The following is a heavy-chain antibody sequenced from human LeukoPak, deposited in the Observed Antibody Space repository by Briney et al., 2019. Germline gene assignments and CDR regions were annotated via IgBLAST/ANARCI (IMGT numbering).Heavy chain of an antibody. D-gene: IGHD2-21*02. CDR3: VRGGPPDCGGDCYSEAFDI. Sequence: SETLSLTCTVSGGSISSSSYYWGWIRQPPGKGLEWIGSIYYSGSTYYNPSLKSRVTISADTSKNQFSLILNSVTAADTAVYYCVRGGPPDCGGDCYSEAFDIWGQGTMVTVSS. J-gene: IGHJ3*02. CDR1: GGSISSSSYY. CDR2: IYYSGST. V-gene: IGHV4-39*07.